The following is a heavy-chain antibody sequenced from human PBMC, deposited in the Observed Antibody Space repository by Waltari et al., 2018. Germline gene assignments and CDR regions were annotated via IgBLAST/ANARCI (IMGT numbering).Heavy chain of an antibody. D-gene: IGHD3-10*01. J-gene: IGHJ6*02. CDR2: IWYDGSNK. CDR1: GFTCSSYG. V-gene: IGHV3-33*01. CDR3: ARDRLWFGESRGYYYYGMDV. Sequence: QVQLVESGGGVVQPGRSLRLSCSASGFTCSSYGLHWVRQSPGKGREWVAVIWYDGSNKYYADSVKGRFTISRDNSKNTLYLQMNSLRAEDTAVYYCARDRLWFGESRGYYYYGMDVWGQGTTVTVSS.